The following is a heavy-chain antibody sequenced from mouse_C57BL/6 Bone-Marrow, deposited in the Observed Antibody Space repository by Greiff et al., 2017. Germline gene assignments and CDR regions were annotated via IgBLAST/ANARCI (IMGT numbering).Heavy chain of an antibody. D-gene: IGHD2-4*01. J-gene: IGHJ1*03. V-gene: IGHV7-3*01. Sequence: VQLKESGGGLVQPGGSLSLSCAASGFTFTDYYMSWVRQPPGKALEWLGFIRNKAKGYTTEYSASVTGRFPISRDNSQSILYHQMNALRAEDSATYYCARYYDYDGYFDVWGTGTTVTVSS. CDR3: ARYYDYDGYFDV. CDR2: IRNKAKGYTT. CDR1: GFTFTDYY.